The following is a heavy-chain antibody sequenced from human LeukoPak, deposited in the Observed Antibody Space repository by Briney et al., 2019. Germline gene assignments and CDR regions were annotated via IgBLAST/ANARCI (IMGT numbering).Heavy chain of an antibody. CDR3: ARRGGSCYDY. CDR1: GGSFSGYY. V-gene: IGHV4-34*01. J-gene: IGHJ4*02. D-gene: IGHD2-15*01. Sequence: RPSETLSLTCAVYGGSFSGYYWSWIRQPPGKGLEWIGEINHSGSTNYNPSLKSRVTISVDTSKNQFSLKLSSVTAADTAVYYCARRGGSCYDYWGQGTLVTVSS. CDR2: INHSGST.